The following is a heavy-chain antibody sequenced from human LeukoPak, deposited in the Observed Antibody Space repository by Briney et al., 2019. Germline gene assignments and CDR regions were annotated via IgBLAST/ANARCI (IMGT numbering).Heavy chain of an antibody. CDR3: AREGGHFDWLLSYYFDY. Sequence: QAGGSLRLSCAASGFTFSSYDMHWVRQATGKGLEWVSAIGTAGDTYYPGSVKGRFTISRENAKNSLYLQMNSLRSEDTAVYYCAREGGHFDWLLSYYFDYWGQGTLVTVSS. CDR1: GFTFSSYD. CDR2: IGTAGDT. V-gene: IGHV3-13*01. D-gene: IGHD3-9*01. J-gene: IGHJ4*02.